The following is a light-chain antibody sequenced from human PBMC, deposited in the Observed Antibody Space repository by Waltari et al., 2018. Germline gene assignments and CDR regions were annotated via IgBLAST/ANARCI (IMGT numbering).Light chain of an antibody. J-gene: IGKJ1*01. Sequence: EIVLTQSPGTLSLSPGERATLSCRASESVRWALAWYQQRPGQAPRLLIYDASSRATGIPDIFSGSGSGTDFSLTISRLEPEDFALYYCQHYRSLPVTFGQGTKVEIK. CDR2: DAS. CDR1: ESVRWA. V-gene: IGKV3-20*01. CDR3: QHYRSLPVT.